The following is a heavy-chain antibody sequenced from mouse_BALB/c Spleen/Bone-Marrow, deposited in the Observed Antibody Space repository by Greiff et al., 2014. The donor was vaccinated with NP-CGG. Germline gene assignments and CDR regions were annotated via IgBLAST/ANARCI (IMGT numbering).Heavy chain of an antibody. CDR3: SRITTATGAMDY. J-gene: IGHJ4*01. D-gene: IGHD1-2*01. CDR1: GFSLTSYG. Sequence: VKLEESGPGLVAPSQSLSITCTVSGFSLTSYGVHWVRQPPGKGLEWLGVIWADGSTNCNSALMSRLSISKDNSKSQVFLKMNSLQTDDTAMYYCSRITTATGAMDYWGQGTSVTVSS. V-gene: IGHV2-9*02. CDR2: IWADGST.